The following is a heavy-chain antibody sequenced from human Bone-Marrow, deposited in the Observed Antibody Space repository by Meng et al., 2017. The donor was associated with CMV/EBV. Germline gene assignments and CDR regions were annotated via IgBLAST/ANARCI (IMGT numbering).Heavy chain of an antibody. CDR3: ARDPYLAAAGTIYFQH. D-gene: IGHD6-13*01. CDR2: INPSGGST. CDR1: GYTFTSYY. V-gene: IGHV1-46*01. Sequence: ASVKVSCKASGYTFTSYYMHWVRQAPGQGLEWMGIINPSGGSTSYAQKFQGRVTMTRDTSTSTVYMELSSLRSEDTAVYYCARDPYLAAAGTIYFQHWGQGTLVTVSS. J-gene: IGHJ1*01.